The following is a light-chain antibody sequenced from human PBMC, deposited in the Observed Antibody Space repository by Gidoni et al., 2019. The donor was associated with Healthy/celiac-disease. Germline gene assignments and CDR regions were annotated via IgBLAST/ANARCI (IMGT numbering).Light chain of an antibody. J-gene: IGLJ2*01. Sequence: QSARTQPASVSGSPGPSITIPCTGTSSDVGSYNLVSWYQQHPGKAPKLMIYEGSKRPSGVSNRFSGSKSGNTASLTISGLQAEDEADYYCCSYAGSSTFYVVFGGGTKLTVL. V-gene: IGLV2-23*03. CDR1: SSDVGSYNL. CDR3: CSYAGSSTFYVV. CDR2: EGS.